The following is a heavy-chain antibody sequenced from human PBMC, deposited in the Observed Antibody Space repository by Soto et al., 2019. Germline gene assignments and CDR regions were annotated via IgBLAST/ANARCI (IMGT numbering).Heavy chain of an antibody. CDR1: GYSFTSYW. CDR2: IYPGDSDT. D-gene: IGHD4-4*01. CDR3: ARPPETRDESSNSYFAY. J-gene: IGHJ4*02. V-gene: IGHV5-51*01. Sequence: GGSLKISCKGSGYSFTSYWIGWVRQMPGKGLEGMGIIYPGDSDTRYSPSFQGQVTISADKSVSTAYVQGSSLKSSDTAMYYCARPPETRDESSNSYFAYWGQGPLVTVSS.